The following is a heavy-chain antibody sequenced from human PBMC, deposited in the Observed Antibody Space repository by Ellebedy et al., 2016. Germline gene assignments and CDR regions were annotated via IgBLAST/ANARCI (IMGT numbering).Heavy chain of an antibody. CDR2: IYYSGST. CDR3: ARGGIAAAGTGIHVMDV. J-gene: IGHJ6*03. D-gene: IGHD6-13*01. Sequence: SETLSLTCTVSGGSISSYYWSWTRQPPGKGLEWIGYIYYSGSTNYNPSLKSRVTISVDTSKNQFSLKLSSVTAADTAVYYCARGGIAAAGTGIHVMDVWGKGTTVTVSS. V-gene: IGHV4-59*01. CDR1: GGSISSYY.